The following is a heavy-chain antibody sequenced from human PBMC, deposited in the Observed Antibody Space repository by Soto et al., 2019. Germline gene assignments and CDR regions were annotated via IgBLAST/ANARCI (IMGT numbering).Heavy chain of an antibody. D-gene: IGHD3-10*01. CDR1: GFNFSTYA. J-gene: IGHJ3*02. V-gene: IGHV3-23*01. Sequence: EVQLLESGGDLVQPGGSLRLSCAASGFNFSTYAMSWVRQAPGKGLEWVSTISSSGGNTYYTDSVKGRFTISSDNSKNTLYLQMNSLTPEDTAIYYCAKRPTSTGFGHPFDICGQGTMVTVSS. CDR2: ISSSGGNT. CDR3: AKRPTSTGFGHPFDI.